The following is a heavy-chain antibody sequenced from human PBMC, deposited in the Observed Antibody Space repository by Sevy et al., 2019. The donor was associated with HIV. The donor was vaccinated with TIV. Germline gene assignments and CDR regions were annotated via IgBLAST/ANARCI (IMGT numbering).Heavy chain of an antibody. D-gene: IGHD2-2*01. J-gene: IGHJ6*02. CDR1: GYTFTSYG. V-gene: IGHV1-18*01. CDR2: ISAYNGNT. Sequence: ASVKVSCKASGYTFTSYGISWVRQAPGQGLEWMGWISAYNGNTNYAQKLQGTVTMTTDTSTSTDYMELRRLRPDDTAVYYCARETDIVVVPAAVTRYYYDGMDVWGQGTTVTVSS. CDR3: ARETDIVVVPAAVTRYYYDGMDV.